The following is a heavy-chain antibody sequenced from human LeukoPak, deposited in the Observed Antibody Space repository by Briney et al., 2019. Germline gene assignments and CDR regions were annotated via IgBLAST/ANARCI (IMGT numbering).Heavy chain of an antibody. CDR2: IRYDGSNK. Sequence: GGSLRLSCAASGFTFSSYGMHWVRQAPGKGLEWVAFIRYDGSNKYYADSVKGRFTISRDNSKNTLYLQMNSLRAEDTTVYYCAKDPDSYDSSGYHFDYWGQGTLVTVSS. V-gene: IGHV3-30*02. J-gene: IGHJ4*02. CDR1: GFTFSSYG. D-gene: IGHD3-22*01. CDR3: AKDPDSYDSSGYHFDY.